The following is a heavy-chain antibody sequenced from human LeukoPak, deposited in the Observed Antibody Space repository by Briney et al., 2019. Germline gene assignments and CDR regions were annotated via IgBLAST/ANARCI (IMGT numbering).Heavy chain of an antibody. Sequence: KPSETLSLTCAVSGVSISRGGYAWSWIRQPPGKGLEWIGYIYYSGNTNYNPSLKSRVTISVDTSKNQFSLKLSSVTAADTAVYYCRVDTPFFGYWGQGTLVTVSS. V-gene: IGHV4-61*08. CDR2: IYYSGNT. CDR1: GVSISRGGYA. J-gene: IGHJ4*02. CDR3: RVDTPFFGY. D-gene: IGHD5-18*01.